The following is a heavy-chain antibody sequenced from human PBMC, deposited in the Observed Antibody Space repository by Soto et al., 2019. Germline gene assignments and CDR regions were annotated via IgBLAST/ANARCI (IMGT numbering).Heavy chain of an antibody. CDR2: IYWDEDK. CDR3: AGWNYESGLDV. CDR1: GFSLNTHGMG. V-gene: IGHV2-5*02. D-gene: IGHD1-7*01. Sequence: QITLKESGPTLVRPTQTLTLTCSFSGFSLNTHGMGVGWIRQPPGKALEWLAFIYWDEDKRYSPSLKTRLTVTTDTSKNEVVLTLTNLDPLDTGTYYFAGWNYESGLDVWGQGTTVTVSS. J-gene: IGHJ6*02.